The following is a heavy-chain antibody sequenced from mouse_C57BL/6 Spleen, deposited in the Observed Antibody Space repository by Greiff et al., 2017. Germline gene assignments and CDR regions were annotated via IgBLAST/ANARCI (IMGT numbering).Heavy chain of an antibody. D-gene: IGHD4-1*01. CDR3: ARGNANWVFAY. V-gene: IGHV5-4*03. CDR1: GFTFSSYA. Sequence: EVKLVESGGGLVKPGGSLKLSCAASGFTFSSYAMSWVRQTPEKRLEWVATISDGGSYTYYPDNVKGRFTISRDNAKNNLYLQMSHLKSEDTGMYYCARGNANWVFAYWGQGTLVTVSA. CDR2: ISDGGSYT. J-gene: IGHJ3*01.